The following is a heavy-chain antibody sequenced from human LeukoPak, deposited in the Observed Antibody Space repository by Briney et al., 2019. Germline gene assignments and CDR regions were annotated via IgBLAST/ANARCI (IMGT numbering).Heavy chain of an antibody. J-gene: IGHJ4*02. CDR2: IYYSGST. V-gene: IGHV4-39*07. CDR1: GGSISSSSYY. D-gene: IGHD6-19*01. Sequence: KPSETLSLTCTVSGGSISSSSYYWGWIRQPPGKGLEWIGSIYYSGSTYYNPSLKSRVTISVDTSKNQFSLKLSSVTAADTAVYYCARDGPSYSSGKFDYWGQGTLVTVSS. CDR3: ARDGPSYSSGKFDY.